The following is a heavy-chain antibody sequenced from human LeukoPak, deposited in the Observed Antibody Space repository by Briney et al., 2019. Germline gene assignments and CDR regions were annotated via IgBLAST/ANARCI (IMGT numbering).Heavy chain of an antibody. CDR3: ARGVVVGTTPYFFDY. CDR1: GFTFDDYA. CDR2: ISGDGGST. J-gene: IGHJ4*02. Sequence: GGSLRLSCAASGFTFDDYAMHWVRQAPGKGLEWVSLISGDGGSTYYADSVRGRFTISRDNNKNSLYLQMNSLRIEDTAFFYCARGVVVGTTPYFFDYWGQGTLVTASS. D-gene: IGHD1-26*01. V-gene: IGHV3-43*02.